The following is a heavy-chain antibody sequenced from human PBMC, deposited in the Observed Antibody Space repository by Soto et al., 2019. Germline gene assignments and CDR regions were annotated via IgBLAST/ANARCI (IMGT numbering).Heavy chain of an antibody. CDR2: ITGNGGST. Sequence: EVQLLESGGGLVQPGGSLRLSCAASGFTFSTYALSWVRQAPGKGLGWVSAITGNGGSTYYADPVKGRFTISRDNSKNTLYLQMNSLRAEDTAVYYCAKNSAATIRVGYDYWGQGTLVTVSS. J-gene: IGHJ4*02. CDR3: AKNSAATIRVGYDY. D-gene: IGHD5-12*01. V-gene: IGHV3-23*01. CDR1: GFTFSTYA.